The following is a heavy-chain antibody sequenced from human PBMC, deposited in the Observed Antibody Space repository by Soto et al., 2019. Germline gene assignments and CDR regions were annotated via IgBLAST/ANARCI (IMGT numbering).Heavy chain of an antibody. J-gene: IGHJ2*01. CDR2: ISPIFGTA. D-gene: IGHD2-15*01. CDR3: ARGQDHCSGGSCFWDFHL. Sequence: QVQLVQSGAEVKKPGSSVKVSCKASGGTFSSYAISWVRQAPGQGLEWMGGISPIFGTANYAQKFQGRVTITADESTSTAYMELSSLRSEDTAVYYCARGQDHCSGGSCFWDFHLWGRGTLVTVSS. V-gene: IGHV1-69*01. CDR1: GGTFSSYA.